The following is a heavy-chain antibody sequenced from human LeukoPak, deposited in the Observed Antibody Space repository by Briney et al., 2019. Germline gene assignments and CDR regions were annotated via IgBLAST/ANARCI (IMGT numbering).Heavy chain of an antibody. CDR2: ISGSGGGT. D-gene: IGHD6-19*01. J-gene: IGHJ4*02. Sequence: GGSLRLSCGASGFTFNSYAVSWVRQAPGKGLECVSAISGSGGGTYYADSVKGRFTISRDNSKNTVYLQMNSLSTEDTAVYYCAKTTTGYSSGRYPGWPVDCWGQGTLVTVSS. CDR3: AKTTTGYSSGRYPGWPVDC. V-gene: IGHV3-23*01. CDR1: GFTFNSYA.